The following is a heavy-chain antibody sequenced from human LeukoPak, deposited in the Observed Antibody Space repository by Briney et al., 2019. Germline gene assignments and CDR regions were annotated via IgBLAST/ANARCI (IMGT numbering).Heavy chain of an antibody. D-gene: IGHD7-27*01. CDR3: ARGPPNWGYDY. CDR2: MSPNSGDT. Sequence: ASVKVSCKASGYTFTSYDFNWVRQATGQRPEWMGWMSPNSGDTGYAQKFQDRVTMTRNTSICTAYMELSSLRSDDTAVYYCARGPPNWGYDYWGPGTLVTVSS. CDR1: GYTFTSYD. V-gene: IGHV1-8*01. J-gene: IGHJ4*02.